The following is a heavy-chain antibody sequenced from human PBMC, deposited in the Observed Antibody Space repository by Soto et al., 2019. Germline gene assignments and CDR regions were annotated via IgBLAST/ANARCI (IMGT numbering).Heavy chain of an antibody. CDR2: IWYDGSNK. D-gene: IGHD6-13*01. V-gene: IGHV3-33*01. Sequence: GGSLRLSCAASGFTFSSYGMHWVRQAPGKGLEWVAVIWYDGSNKYYADSVKGRFTISRDNSKNTLYLQMNSLRAEDTAVYYCALLAAAGKSPSLDYWGQGTLVTVSS. CDR3: ALLAAAGKSPSLDY. CDR1: GFTFSSYG. J-gene: IGHJ4*02.